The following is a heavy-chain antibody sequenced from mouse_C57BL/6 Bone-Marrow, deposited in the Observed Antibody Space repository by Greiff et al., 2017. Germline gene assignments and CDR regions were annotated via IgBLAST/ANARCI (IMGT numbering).Heavy chain of an antibody. CDR2: IWSGGST. D-gene: IGHD1-1*01. CDR3: AKITTVVATDFDY. V-gene: IGHV2-4*01. J-gene: IGHJ2*01. CDR1: GFSLTSYG. Sequence: QVQLQQSGPGLVQPSQSLSITCPVSGFSLTSYGVHWVRQPPGKGLEWLGVIWSGGSTAYNAAFISRLSISKDNSKSQVFFKMNSLQAYDTAIYYCAKITTVVATDFDYWGQGTTLTVSS.